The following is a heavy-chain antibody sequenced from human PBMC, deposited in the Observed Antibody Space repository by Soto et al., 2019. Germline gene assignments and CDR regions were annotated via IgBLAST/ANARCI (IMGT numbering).Heavy chain of an antibody. D-gene: IGHD2-2*01. CDR1: GFTFSSFW. V-gene: IGHV3-7*01. J-gene: IGHJ4*01. Sequence: PGGSLRLSCAASGFTFSSFWMSWVRQAPGKGLEWVANIKQYGSEKDYVDSVKGRFTISRDNAKKSLYLQMDSLRAEDTAVYFCARGPAFPPFFDYWGHGTLVTVSS. CDR3: ARGPAFPPFFDY. CDR2: IKQYGSEK.